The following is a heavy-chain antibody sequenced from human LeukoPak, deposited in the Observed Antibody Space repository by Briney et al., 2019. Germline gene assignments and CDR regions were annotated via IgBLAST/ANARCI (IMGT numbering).Heavy chain of an antibody. J-gene: IGHJ4*02. D-gene: IGHD3-10*01. CDR1: GDSVSSNSAA. CDR2: TYYRSRWYN. V-gene: IGHV6-1*01. CDR3: ARSLGRLYYYGSGGYYPRVGYFDY. Sequence: SQTLSLTCAISGDSVSSNSAAWNWIRQSPSRGLEWLGRTYYRSRWYNDYAVSVKSRISISPDTSKNQFSLQLNSVTPEDTAVYYCARSLGRLYYYGSGGYYPRVGYFDYWGQGTLVTVSS.